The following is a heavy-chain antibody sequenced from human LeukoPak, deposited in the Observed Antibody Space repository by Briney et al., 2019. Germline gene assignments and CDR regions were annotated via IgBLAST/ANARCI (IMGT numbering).Heavy chain of an antibody. CDR1: GGSISSSSYY. CDR3: AKESSST. J-gene: IGHJ4*02. CDR2: ISLTGST. V-gene: IGHV4-39*07. D-gene: IGHD2-2*01. Sequence: SETLSLTCTVSGGSISSSSYYRGWIRQPPGQGLEWIGSISLTGSTYYNPSLKSRVTISVDTSKNQFSLKLTSVTAADTAVYYCAKESSSTWGQGTLVTVSS.